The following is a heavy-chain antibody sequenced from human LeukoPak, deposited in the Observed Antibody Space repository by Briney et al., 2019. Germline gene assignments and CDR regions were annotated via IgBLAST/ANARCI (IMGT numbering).Heavy chain of an antibody. V-gene: IGHV4-4*07. CDR3: ARVYSGSGSYAGYDAFDI. Sequence: PSETLSLTCTVSGGSISSYYWSWIRQAAGKGLEWIGRIYTSGSTNYNPSLKSRVTMSVDTSKNQFSLKLSSVTAADTAIYYCARVYSGSGSYAGYDAFDIWGQGTMVTVSS. CDR2: IYTSGST. D-gene: IGHD3-10*01. J-gene: IGHJ3*02. CDR1: GGSISSYY.